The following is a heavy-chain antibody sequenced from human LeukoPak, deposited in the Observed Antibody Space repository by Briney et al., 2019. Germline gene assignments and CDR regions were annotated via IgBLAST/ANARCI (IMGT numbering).Heavy chain of an antibody. Sequence: SETLSLTCTVSGGSISSSSYYWGWIRQPPGKGLEWIGSIYYSGSTYYNPSLKSRVTISVDTSKNQFSLKLSSVTAADTAVYYCARAYGSASYFDYWGQGTLVTVSS. CDR1: GGSISSSSYY. CDR3: ARAYGSASYFDY. J-gene: IGHJ4*02. D-gene: IGHD3-10*01. V-gene: IGHV4-39*07. CDR2: IYYSGST.